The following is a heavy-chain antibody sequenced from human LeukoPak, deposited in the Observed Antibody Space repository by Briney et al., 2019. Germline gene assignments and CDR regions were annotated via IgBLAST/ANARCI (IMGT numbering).Heavy chain of an antibody. J-gene: IGHJ5*02. CDR1: GFTFSSYA. V-gene: IGHV3-23*01. Sequence: GGSLRLSCVASGFTFSSYAMSWVRQAPGKGLEWVSAIIGSGGRAYYADSVKGRFTISRYNSKNTLYLQMNSLRAEDTAVYYCAKVVSSSWRDWFDPWGQGTLVTVSS. D-gene: IGHD6-6*01. CDR2: IIGSGGRA. CDR3: AKVVSSSWRDWFDP.